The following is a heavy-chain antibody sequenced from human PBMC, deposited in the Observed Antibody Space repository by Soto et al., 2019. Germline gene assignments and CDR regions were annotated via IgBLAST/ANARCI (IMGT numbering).Heavy chain of an antibody. CDR2: ISSSSSYI. CDR1: GFTFSSYS. D-gene: IGHD3-16*01. V-gene: IGHV3-21*01. Sequence: GGSLRLSCAASGFTFSSYSMNWVRQAPGKGLEWVSSISSSSSYIYYADSVKGRFTISRDNAKNSLYLQMNSLRAEDTAVYYCARDLTRVRGGAKITKYYYYGMDVWGQGTTVTVSS. J-gene: IGHJ6*02. CDR3: ARDLTRVRGGAKITKYYYYGMDV.